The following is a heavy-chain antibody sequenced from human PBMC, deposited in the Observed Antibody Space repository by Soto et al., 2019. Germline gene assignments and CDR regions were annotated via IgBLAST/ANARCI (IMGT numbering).Heavy chain of an antibody. Sequence: EVQLVESGGGLVQPGGSLRLSCAPSGFMFGNYWMSWVRQAPGKGLEWVANIKQDGSEKYYMDSVKGRFTISRDNAKNSLYLQMTSLRADDTAVYYCARDSPFDASSGYLEYWGQGTLVTVSS. CDR2: IKQDGSEK. CDR1: GFMFGNYW. D-gene: IGHD3-22*01. J-gene: IGHJ4*02. V-gene: IGHV3-7*01. CDR3: ARDSPFDASSGYLEY.